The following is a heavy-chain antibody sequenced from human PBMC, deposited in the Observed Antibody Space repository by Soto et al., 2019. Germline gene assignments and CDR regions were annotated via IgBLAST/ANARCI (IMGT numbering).Heavy chain of an antibody. CDR3: SRHHFLGGGEDY. V-gene: IGHV5-10-1*01. CDR2: IDPSDFYT. D-gene: IGHD3-16*01. J-gene: IGHJ4*02. CDR1: GYTFTNSW. Sequence: EVQLVQSGAEVKKPGESLRISCKASGYTFTNSWISWVRQMPGKGLERMGRIDPSDFYTNYGPSFQGHVTISADTSISTVFLQWDSLTASDTAMYYCSRHHFLGGGEDYWGQGTLVTVSS.